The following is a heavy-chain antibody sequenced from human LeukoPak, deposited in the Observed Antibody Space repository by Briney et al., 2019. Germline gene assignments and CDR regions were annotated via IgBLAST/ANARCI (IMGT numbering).Heavy chain of an antibody. Sequence: PSETLSLTCTVSGGSISSGGYYWSWIRQHPGKGPEWIGTIYFSGSTYYNPSLKSRLTISIDTSKNQFSLKLSSVTAADTAVYYCASPSLQYCSSISCSGAYYLDLWGQGTLVTISS. J-gene: IGHJ4*02. CDR3: ASPSLQYCSSISCSGAYYLDL. CDR2: IYFSGST. CDR1: GGSISSGGYY. D-gene: IGHD2-2*01. V-gene: IGHV4-31*03.